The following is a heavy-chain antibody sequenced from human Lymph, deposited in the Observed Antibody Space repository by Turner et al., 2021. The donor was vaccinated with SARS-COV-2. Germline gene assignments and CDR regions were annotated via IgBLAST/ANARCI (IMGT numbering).Heavy chain of an antibody. J-gene: IGHJ4*02. CDR1: GSTFDDYA. V-gene: IGHV3-9*01. CDR2: INWSGGSI. Sequence: EVQLVVSGGGLVPHGRSLRLSCAASGSTFDDYAMHWVRQAPGKGLELVSGINWSGGSIAYSDSVKGRFTISRDNPKNSLYLQMNSLMAEDTAFYYCAKDLAGTYYSSFDYWGQGTLVTVSS. D-gene: IGHD1-26*01. CDR3: AKDLAGTYYSSFDY.